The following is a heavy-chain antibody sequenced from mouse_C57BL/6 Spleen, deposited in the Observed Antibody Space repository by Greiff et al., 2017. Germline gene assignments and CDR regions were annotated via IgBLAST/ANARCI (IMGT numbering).Heavy chain of an antibody. CDR2: IWRGGST. J-gene: IGHJ2*01. CDR3: AKNRYYGSSYGYYFDY. CDR1: GFSLTSYG. D-gene: IGHD1-1*01. Sequence: VKLQESGPGLVQPSQSLSITCTVSGFSLTSYGVHWVRQSPGKGLEWLGVIWRGGSTDYNAAFMSRLSITKDNSKSQVFFKMNSLQADDTAIYYCAKNRYYGSSYGYYFDYWGQGTTLTVSS. V-gene: IGHV2-5*01.